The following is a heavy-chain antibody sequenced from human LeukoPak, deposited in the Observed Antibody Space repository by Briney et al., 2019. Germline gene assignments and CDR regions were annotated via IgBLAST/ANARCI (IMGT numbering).Heavy chain of an antibody. D-gene: IGHD2-2*01. CDR3: ARVGYCSSTSCNYDY. V-gene: IGHV1-69*04. J-gene: IGHJ4*02. Sequence: SVKVSCKASGGTFSSYAISWVRQAPGQGLEWMGRIIPILGIANYAQKFQGRVTITADKSTSTAYMELSSLRSEDTAVYYCARVGYCSSTSCNYDYWGQGTLVTVSS. CDR1: GGTFSSYA. CDR2: IIPILGIA.